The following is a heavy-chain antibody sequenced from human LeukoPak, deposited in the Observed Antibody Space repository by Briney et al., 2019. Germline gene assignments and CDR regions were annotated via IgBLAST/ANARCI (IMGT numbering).Heavy chain of an antibody. D-gene: IGHD3-22*01. CDR2: IYVSWYNK. V-gene: IGHV3-23*01. Sequence: GSLRLSCAAFGFTLNRYALGWVRQAPGEGLEWVPTIYVSWYNKYYADSVKGRFTISRDNSKSTLYLQVSSLTAEDTAVYYCARESRESKLANYFYDSSGFSNIDYWGQGTLVTVSS. CDR1: GFTLNRYA. J-gene: IGHJ4*02. CDR3: ARESRESKLANYFYDSSGFSNIDY.